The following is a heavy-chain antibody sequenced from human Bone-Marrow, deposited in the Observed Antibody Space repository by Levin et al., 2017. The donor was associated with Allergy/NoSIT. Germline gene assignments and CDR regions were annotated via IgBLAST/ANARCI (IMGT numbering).Heavy chain of an antibody. CDR3: ARDELPPGEYGMDV. D-gene: IGHD1-26*01. CDR1: GFTFSSYE. J-gene: IGHJ6*02. CDR2: ISSSGSTI. Sequence: LSLTCAASGFTFSSYEMNWVRQAPGKGLEWVSYISSSGSTIYYADSVKGRFTISRDNAKNSLYLQMNSLRAEDTAVYYCARDELPPGEYGMDVWGQGTTVTVSS. V-gene: IGHV3-48*03.